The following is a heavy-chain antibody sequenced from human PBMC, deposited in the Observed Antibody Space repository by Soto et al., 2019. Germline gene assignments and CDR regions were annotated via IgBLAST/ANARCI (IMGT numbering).Heavy chain of an antibody. CDR1: GFTFSDYG. Sequence: QVQLVESGGGVVQPGRSLRLSCAASGFTFSDYGMHWVRQAPGKGLEWGAVTSYDGSKKYYADSVKGRFTISKDNSKNTVYLQMTSLRIEDTAVYHCAKWGLSGHGMDVWGQGTTVTVSS. CDR2: TSYDGSKK. V-gene: IGHV3-30*18. CDR3: AKWGLSGHGMDV. J-gene: IGHJ6*02. D-gene: IGHD3-16*01.